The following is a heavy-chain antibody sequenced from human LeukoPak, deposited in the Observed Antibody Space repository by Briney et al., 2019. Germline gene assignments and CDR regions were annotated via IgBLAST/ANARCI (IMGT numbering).Heavy chain of an antibody. CDR1: GFTFSSYA. CDR3: ARGDYYDSIEGAFDI. CDR2: ISYDGSNK. V-gene: IGHV3-30-3*01. J-gene: IGHJ3*02. Sequence: PGRSLRLSCAASGFTFSSYAMNWVRQAPGKGLEWVAVISYDGSNKYYADSVKGRFTISRDNSKNTLYLQMNSLRAEDTAVYYCARGDYYDSIEGAFDIWGQGTMVTVSS. D-gene: IGHD3-22*01.